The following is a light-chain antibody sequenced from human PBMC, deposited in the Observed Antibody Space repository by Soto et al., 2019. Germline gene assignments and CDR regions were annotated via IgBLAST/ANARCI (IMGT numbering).Light chain of an antibody. CDR2: PVS. Sequence: QSALTQLDSVSGAPGQSITISCTGSSKDIGAYKYVSWYKQYPGKAPKLILFPVSHRPSGVSNRFSGSKSGNTASLTIAGLQAEDDADYHCSSYTTGSTLYVFGGGTKVTVL. CDR1: SKDIGAYKY. J-gene: IGLJ1*01. CDR3: SSYTTGSTLYV. V-gene: IGLV2-14*01.